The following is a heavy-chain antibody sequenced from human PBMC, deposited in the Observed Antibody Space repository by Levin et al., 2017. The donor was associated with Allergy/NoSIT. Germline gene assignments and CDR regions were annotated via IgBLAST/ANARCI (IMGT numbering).Heavy chain of an antibody. CDR1: GFSLTTHGVG. Sequence: SGPTLVKPTQTLTLTCTFSGFSLTTHGVGVGWIRQPPGKAPEWLAVIYWDDDKRYSPFLSSRLTISKETSKNQVLLSLTNVHPVDTATYFCSYRRIPPYSYMDVWGRGTAVIVSS. J-gene: IGHJ6*03. D-gene: IGHD2-21*01. CDR3: SYRRIPPYSYMDV. CDR2: IYWDDDK. V-gene: IGHV2-5*02.